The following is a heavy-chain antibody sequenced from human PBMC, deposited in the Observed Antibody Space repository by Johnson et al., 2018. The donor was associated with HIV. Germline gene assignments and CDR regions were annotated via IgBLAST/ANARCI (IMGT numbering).Heavy chain of an antibody. CDR3: AKVAVATAAGGVALDI. J-gene: IGHJ3*02. D-gene: IGHD6-13*01. Sequence: QVQLVESGGGLVKPGGSLRLSCAASGFTFSDYYMTWIRQAPGKGLEWVSYISSSGSTIYYADSVKGRFTISRDNSNNIFYLQMNSLRVEDTAVYYCAKVAVATAAGGVALDIWGPGTMVTVS. CDR2: ISSSGSTI. V-gene: IGHV3-11*04. CDR1: GFTFSDYY.